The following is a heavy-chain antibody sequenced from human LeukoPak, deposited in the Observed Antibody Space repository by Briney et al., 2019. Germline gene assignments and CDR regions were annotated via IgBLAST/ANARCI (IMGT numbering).Heavy chain of an antibody. CDR3: ARDYDSSYYFDY. CDR1: GFTFSTYP. V-gene: IGHV3-30*04. Sequence: GGSLRLSCIASGFTFSTYPMHWVRQAPGKGLEWVAVISYDGSNKYYADSVKGRFTISRDNSKNTLYLQMNSLRAEDTAVYYCARDYDSSYYFDYWGQGTLVTVSS. CDR2: ISYDGSNK. D-gene: IGHD3-22*01. J-gene: IGHJ4*02.